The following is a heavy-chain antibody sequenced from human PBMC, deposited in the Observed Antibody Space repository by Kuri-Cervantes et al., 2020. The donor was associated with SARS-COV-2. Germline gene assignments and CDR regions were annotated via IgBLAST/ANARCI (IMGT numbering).Heavy chain of an antibody. V-gene: IGHV3-21*04. CDR3: AKGFPRAYCSGGSCYAKDAFDI. CDR2: ISSSSSYI. Sequence: ETLSLTCAASGVTFSSYSMNWVRQAPGKGLEWVTSISSSSSYIYYADSVKGRFTISRDNAKNSLYLQMNSLRAEDTAVYYCAKGFPRAYCSGGSCYAKDAFDIWGQGTMVTVSS. J-gene: IGHJ3*02. CDR1: GVTFSSYS. D-gene: IGHD2-15*01.